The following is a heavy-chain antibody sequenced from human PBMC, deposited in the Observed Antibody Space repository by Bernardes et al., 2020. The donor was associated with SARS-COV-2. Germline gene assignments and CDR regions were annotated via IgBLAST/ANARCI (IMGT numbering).Heavy chain of an antibody. V-gene: IGHV3-23*01. Sequence: GGCLSLNRVASGFSVSSYAMSWVRQAPGNGLAWVSSIGSDGTSIFYADSVQGRFIISKDNSNNTLLLQMSSLRDEDTAVYYCARPRSTVARTSYFDLWGQGTLVTVSS. CDR2: IGSDGTSI. CDR1: GFSVSSYA. J-gene: IGHJ5*02. CDR3: ARPRSTVARTSYFDL. D-gene: IGHD6-19*01.